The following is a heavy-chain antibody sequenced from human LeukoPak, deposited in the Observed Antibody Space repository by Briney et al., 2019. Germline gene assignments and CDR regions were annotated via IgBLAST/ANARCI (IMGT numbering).Heavy chain of an antibody. CDR2: IRSKAYGGTT. CDR1: GFTFSSYG. V-gene: IGHV3-49*04. Sequence: PGGSLRLSCAASGFTFSSYGMHWVRQAPGKGLEWVGFIRSKAYGGTTEYAASVKGRFTISRDDSKSIAYLQMNSLKTEDTAVYYCTRDPPAVAGYYYYYMDVWGKGTTVTISS. J-gene: IGHJ6*03. D-gene: IGHD6-19*01. CDR3: TRDPPAVAGYYYYYMDV.